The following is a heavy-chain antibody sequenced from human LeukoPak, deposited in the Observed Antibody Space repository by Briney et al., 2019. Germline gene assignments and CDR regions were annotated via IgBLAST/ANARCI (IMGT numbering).Heavy chain of an antibody. V-gene: IGHV3-53*01. Sequence: GGSLRLSCAASGFTVSSNYMSWVRQAPGKGLEWVSIIDRGGSTYYADSVKGRFTISRDNSKRTLYLQMNSLRGEDTAVYYCASRDRGYYYGMDVWGQGTTVTVSS. CDR2: IDRGGST. CDR3: ASRDRGYYYGMDV. CDR1: GFTVSSNY. J-gene: IGHJ6*02. D-gene: IGHD5-24*01.